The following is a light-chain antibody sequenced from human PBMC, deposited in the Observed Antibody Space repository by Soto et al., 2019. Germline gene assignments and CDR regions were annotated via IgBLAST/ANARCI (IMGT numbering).Light chain of an antibody. CDR2: DAS. V-gene: IGKV3-11*01. CDR3: QQRSNWPPSIT. CDR1: QSVSSY. Sequence: EIVLTQSPATLSLSPGERATLSCRASQSVSSYLAWYQQKPGQAPRLLIYDASNRATGIPARFSGSGSGTDFNLTISSLEPEDFAVYYCQQRSNWPPSITCGQGTRLEIK. J-gene: IGKJ5*01.